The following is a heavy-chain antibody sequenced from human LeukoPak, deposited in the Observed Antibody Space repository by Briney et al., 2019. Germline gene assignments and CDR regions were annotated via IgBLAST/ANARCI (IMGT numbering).Heavy chain of an antibody. Sequence: GGSLRLSCAASGFTFTSYWMSWVRQAPGKGLEWVANVKEDGTEKYYVDSVKGRFTISKDNTKNSLYLQMNSLRAEDTAVYYCARDFFSDWGQGTLVTVSS. CDR1: GFTFTSYW. J-gene: IGHJ4*02. CDR2: VKEDGTEK. D-gene: IGHD3-3*01. CDR3: ARDFFSD. V-gene: IGHV3-7*03.